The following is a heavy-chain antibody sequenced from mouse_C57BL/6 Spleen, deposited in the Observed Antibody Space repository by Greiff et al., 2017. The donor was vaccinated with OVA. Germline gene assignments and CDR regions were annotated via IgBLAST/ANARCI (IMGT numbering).Heavy chain of an antibody. D-gene: IGHD2-3*01. V-gene: IGHV2-5*01. CDR3: AKGTIYDGYDGGFDY. Sequence: VKLMESGPGLVQPSQSLSITCTVSGFSLTSYGVHWVRQSPGKGLEWLGVIWRGGSTDYNAAFMSRLSITKDNSKSQVFFKMNSLQADDTAIYYCAKGTIYDGYDGGFDYWGQGTTLTVSS. CDR2: IWRGGST. J-gene: IGHJ2*01. CDR1: GFSLTSYG.